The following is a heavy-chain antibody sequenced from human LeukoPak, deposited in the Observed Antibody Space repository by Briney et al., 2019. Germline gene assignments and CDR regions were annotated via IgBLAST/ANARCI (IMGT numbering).Heavy chain of an antibody. CDR3: VASKRGSLRYRFDP. J-gene: IGHJ5*02. CDR1: GGSFSGYY. V-gene: IGHV4-34*01. D-gene: IGHD1-26*01. Sequence: SETLSPTCAVYGGSFSGYYWSWIRQPPGKGLEWIGEINYSGSTNYNPSLKSRVTISVDTSKNQFSLKLSSVTAADTAVYYCVASKRGSLRYRFDPWGQGTLVTVSS. CDR2: INYSGST.